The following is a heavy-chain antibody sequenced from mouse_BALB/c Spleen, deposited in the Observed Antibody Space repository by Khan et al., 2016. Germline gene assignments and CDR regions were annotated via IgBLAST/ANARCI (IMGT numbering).Heavy chain of an antibody. J-gene: IGHJ1*01. D-gene: IGHD2-1*01. CDR2: ISYSGST. CDR1: GYSITSDYA. V-gene: IGHV3-2*02. Sequence: EVKLLESGPGLVKPSQSLSLTCTVTGYSITSDYAWNWIRQFPGNKLEWMGYISYSGSTSYNPSLKSRISITRDTSKNQFFLQLNSVTTEDTATYYCVSYYGNYWYFDVWGAGTTVTVSS. CDR3: VSYYGNYWYFDV.